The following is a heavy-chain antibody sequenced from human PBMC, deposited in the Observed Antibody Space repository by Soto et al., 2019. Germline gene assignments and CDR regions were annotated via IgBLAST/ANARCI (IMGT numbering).Heavy chain of an antibody. J-gene: IGHJ6*02. CDR1: GFTVSSNY. D-gene: IGHD2-2*02. CDR2: IYSGGST. V-gene: IGHV3-53*01. CDR3: ARGGIVVVPAAIVRSGYYYYGMDV. Sequence: EVQLVESGGGLVQPGGSLRLSCAASGFTVSSNYMSWVRQARGKGLEWVSVIYSGGSTYYADSVKGRFTISRDNSKNTLYLQMNSLRAEDTAVYYCARGGIVVVPAAIVRSGYYYYGMDVWGQGTTVTVSS.